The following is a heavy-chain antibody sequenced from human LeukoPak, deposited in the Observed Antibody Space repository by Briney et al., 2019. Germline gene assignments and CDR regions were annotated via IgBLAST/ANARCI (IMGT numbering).Heavy chain of an antibody. D-gene: IGHD6-13*01. V-gene: IGHV1-2*02. CDR2: INPNSGGT. Sequence: ASVKVSCKASGYTFTGYSVHWVRQAPGQGLEWMGWINPNSGGTKYALKFQGRVTMTRDTSISTAYMELSRLTPDDTAVYYCARDLSIAAPGTDFDYWGQGTLVTVSS. J-gene: IGHJ4*02. CDR1: GYTFTGYS. CDR3: ARDLSIAAPGTDFDY.